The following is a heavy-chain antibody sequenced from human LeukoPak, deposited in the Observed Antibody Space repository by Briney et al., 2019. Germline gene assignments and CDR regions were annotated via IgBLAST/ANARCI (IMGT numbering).Heavy chain of an antibody. J-gene: IGHJ4*02. V-gene: IGHV1-69*06. CDR1: GGTFSSYA. D-gene: IGHD3-3*01. CDR2: IIPIFGTA. CDR3: ASREGRGSYYDFWSGHQPFDY. Sequence: ASVKVSCKASGGTFSSYAISWVRQAPGQGLEWMGGIIPIFGTANYAQKFQGRVTITADKSTSTAYMELSSLRSEDTAVYYCASREGRGSYYDFWSGHQPFDYWGQGTLVTVSS.